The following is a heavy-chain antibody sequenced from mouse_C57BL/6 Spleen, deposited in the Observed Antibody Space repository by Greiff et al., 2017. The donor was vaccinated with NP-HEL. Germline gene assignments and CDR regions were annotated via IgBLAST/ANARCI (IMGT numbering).Heavy chain of an antibody. J-gene: IGHJ2*01. D-gene: IGHD2-4*01. Sequence: EVKLVESGPELVKPGASVKISCKASGYSFTGYYMNWVKQSPEKSLEWIGEINPSTGGTTYNQKFKAKATLTVDKSSSTAYMQLKSLTSEDSAVYYCARLDDYDEGFDYWGQGTTLTVSS. V-gene: IGHV1-42*01. CDR1: GYSFTGYY. CDR3: ARLDDYDEGFDY. CDR2: INPSTGGT.